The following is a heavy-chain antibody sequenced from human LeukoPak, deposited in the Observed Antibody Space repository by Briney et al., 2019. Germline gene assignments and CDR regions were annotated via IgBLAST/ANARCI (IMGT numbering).Heavy chain of an antibody. CDR3: ARRNTADASIDF. Sequence: SETLSLTCSVSGGSIIGHWWSWIRQPPGKGLEWIGDVFYSGSNNYNPSLKSRLTISLDTSKNQFSLNLRTVTATDTAMYYCARRNTADASIDFWGQGTLVTASS. CDR1: GGSIIGHW. CDR2: VFYSGSN. J-gene: IGHJ4*02. V-gene: IGHV4-59*08. D-gene: IGHD4-17*01.